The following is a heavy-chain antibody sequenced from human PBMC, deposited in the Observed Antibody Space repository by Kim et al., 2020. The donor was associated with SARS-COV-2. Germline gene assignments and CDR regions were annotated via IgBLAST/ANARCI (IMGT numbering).Heavy chain of an antibody. Sequence: GGSLRLSCAASGFTFSIYSIDWVRRAPGKGLEWIIYISSTSRNIYYADSVKGRFTVSRDNAENSVYLQMDSLTDEDTDIYYCASVGPSGYAVDYWGQGTPVTVSS. D-gene: IGHD2-2*01. CDR2: ISSTSRNI. J-gene: IGHJ4*02. V-gene: IGHV3-48*02. CDR1: GFTFSIYS. CDR3: ASVGPSGYAVDY.